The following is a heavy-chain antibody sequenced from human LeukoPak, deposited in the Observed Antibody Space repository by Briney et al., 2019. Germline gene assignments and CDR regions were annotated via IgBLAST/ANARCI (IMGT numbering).Heavy chain of an antibody. CDR2: ISAYSGHT. CDR1: GYTFTTYG. D-gene: IGHD6-13*01. Sequence: ASVKVPCKASGYTFTTYGISWVRQAPGQGLEWMGWISAYSGHTNYAQKFQGRVTMTTDTSTSTAYMELGSLRSDDTAVYYCARASVAAAGTRYFLHWGQGTLVTVSS. CDR3: ARASVAAAGTRYFLH. J-gene: IGHJ1*01. V-gene: IGHV1-18*01.